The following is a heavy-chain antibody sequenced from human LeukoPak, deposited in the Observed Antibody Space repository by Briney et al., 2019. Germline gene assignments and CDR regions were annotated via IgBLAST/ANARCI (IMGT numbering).Heavy chain of an antibody. J-gene: IGHJ4*02. CDR3: AIMNNGGFDY. CDR1: GFTFHDYA. V-gene: IGHV3-9*01. CDR2: ISWNSGNI. D-gene: IGHD3-16*01. Sequence: GGSLRLSCAASGFTFHDYAMHWVRQAPGKGLEWVSGISWNSGNIGYADSVKGRFTISRDNAKNSLYLQMSSLRAEDTALYYCAIMNNGGFDYWGQGTLVTVSS.